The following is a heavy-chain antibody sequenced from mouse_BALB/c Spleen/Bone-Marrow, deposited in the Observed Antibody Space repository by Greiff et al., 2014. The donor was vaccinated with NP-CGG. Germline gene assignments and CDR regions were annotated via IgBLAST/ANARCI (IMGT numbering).Heavy chain of an antibody. CDR2: INPNNVGT. CDR3: ARGRTAY. V-gene: IGHV1-18*01. Sequence: EVQLQQSGPELVKPGASVKISCKTSGYTFTDYTMHWVKQSHGKSLEWIGNINPNNVGTTYNQKFKGKATLTIDKSSSTAYMELRSLTSEDSAVYYCARGRTAYRGQGTLVTVSA. J-gene: IGHJ3*01. CDR1: GYTFTDYT.